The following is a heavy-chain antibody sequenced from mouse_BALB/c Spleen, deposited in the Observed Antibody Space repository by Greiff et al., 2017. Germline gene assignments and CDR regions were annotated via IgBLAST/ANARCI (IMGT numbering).Heavy chain of an antibody. CDR1: GYTFTSYW. CDR3: ARWDWDYFDY. V-gene: IGHV1S41*01. D-gene: IGHD4-1*01. J-gene: IGHJ2*01. CDR2: IAPGSGST. Sequence: DLVQPGASVKLSCKASGYTFTSYWINWIKQRPGQGLEWIGRIAPGSGSTYYNERFKGKATLTVDPSSSTAYIQLSSLSSEDSAVYFCARWDWDYFDYWGQGTTLTVSS.